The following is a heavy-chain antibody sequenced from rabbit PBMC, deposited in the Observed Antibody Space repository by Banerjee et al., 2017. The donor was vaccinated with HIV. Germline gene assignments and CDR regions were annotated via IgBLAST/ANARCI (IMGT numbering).Heavy chain of an antibody. CDR3: ARDWGYDDYL. CDR1: GFSFSSSYD. J-gene: IGHJ4*01. Sequence: QSLEESGGDLVKPGASLTLTCTASGFSFSSSYDMCWVRQAPGKGLEWIACIYGGSGSTYYANWAKGRFTISKASSTTVTLQMTSLTAADTATYFCARDWGYDDYLWGPGTLVTVS. D-gene: IGHD2-1*01. V-gene: IGHV1S40*01. CDR2: IYGGSGST.